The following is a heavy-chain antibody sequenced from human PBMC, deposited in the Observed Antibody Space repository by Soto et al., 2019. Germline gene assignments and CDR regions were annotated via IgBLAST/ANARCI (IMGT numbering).Heavy chain of an antibody. J-gene: IGHJ4*02. D-gene: IGHD3-22*01. CDR3: ARGPPYYYDSSGYYPNRPFDY. V-gene: IGHV3-13*04. CDR1: GFTFSSYD. Sequence: GGSLRLSCAASGFTFSSYDMHWVRQATGKGLEWVSAIGTAGDTYYPGSVKGRFTISRENAKNSLYLQMNSLRAGDTAVYYCARGPPYYYDSSGYYPNRPFDYWGQGTLVTVSS. CDR2: IGTAGDT.